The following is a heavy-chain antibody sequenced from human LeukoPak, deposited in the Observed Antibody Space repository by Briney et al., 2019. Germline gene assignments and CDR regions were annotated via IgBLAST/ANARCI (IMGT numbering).Heavy chain of an antibody. J-gene: IGHJ4*02. CDR3: AREGSLYSSGWCAY. V-gene: IGHV3-74*01. CDR2: IISVGRST. D-gene: IGHD6-19*01. Sequence: RGSLRLSCAAPLFTFSSYWMHWVRQAPGKGLWWVSRIISVGRSTSYADSLKGGFTISRDKAKNKLYLQMNSLRAEDTAVYYCAREGSLYSSGWCAYWGQGTLVTVSS. CDR1: LFTFSSYW.